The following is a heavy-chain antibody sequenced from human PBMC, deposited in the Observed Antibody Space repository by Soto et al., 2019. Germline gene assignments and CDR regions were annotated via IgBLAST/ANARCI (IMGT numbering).Heavy chain of an antibody. CDR1: GFTFSSYA. Sequence: GGSLRLSCAASGFTFSSYAMSWVRQAPGKGLEWVSAISGSGGSTYYADSVKGRFTISRDNSKNTLYLKMNSMTAEETAVYYFAKNGVCTKGVCYSSSYYNSGMDVWGQGTTVTVSS. V-gene: IGHV3-23*01. CDR3: AKNGVCTKGVCYSSSYYNSGMDV. J-gene: IGHJ6*02. D-gene: IGHD2-8*01. CDR2: ISGSGGST.